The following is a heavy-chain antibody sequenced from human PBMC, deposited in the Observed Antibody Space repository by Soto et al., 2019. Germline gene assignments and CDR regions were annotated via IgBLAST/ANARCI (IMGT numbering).Heavy chain of an antibody. Sequence: GESLKISCKGSGYSFTSYWINWVRQMPGKGLEWMGIIYPGDSDTRYSPSFQGQVTISADKSINTAYLQWRSLKASDTAVYYCARHRGSPGSYFGMDVWGQGTTVTVSS. CDR3: ARHRGSPGSYFGMDV. CDR2: IYPGDSDT. J-gene: IGHJ6*02. CDR1: GYSFTSYW. V-gene: IGHV5-51*01. D-gene: IGHD5-12*01.